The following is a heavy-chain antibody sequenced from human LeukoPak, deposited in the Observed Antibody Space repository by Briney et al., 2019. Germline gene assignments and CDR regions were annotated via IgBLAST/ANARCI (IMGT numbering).Heavy chain of an antibody. CDR3: ARASALAGSGSYYWLDP. Sequence: ASVKVSCKASGYTFTSFGITWVRQAPGQGLEWMGWISAYSGNTNYAQKLQGRVTMTTDTSTNTAYMELRSLRSDDTAVYYCARASALAGSGSYYWLDPWGQGTPATVSS. J-gene: IGHJ5*02. CDR2: ISAYSGNT. D-gene: IGHD3-10*01. V-gene: IGHV1-18*01. CDR1: GYTFTSFG.